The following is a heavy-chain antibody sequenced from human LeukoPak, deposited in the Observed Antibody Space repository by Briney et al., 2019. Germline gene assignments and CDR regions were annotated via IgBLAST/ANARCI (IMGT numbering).Heavy chain of an antibody. CDR2: IYYSGST. Sequence: SETLSLTCTVSGGSISSYYWSWIRQPPGKGLEWIGYIYYSGSTNYNPSLKSRVTISVDTPKNQFSLKLSSVTAADTAVYYCARSMVGATRFDYWGQGTLVTVSS. V-gene: IGHV4-59*01. D-gene: IGHD1-26*01. J-gene: IGHJ4*02. CDR1: GGSISSYY. CDR3: ARSMVGATRFDY.